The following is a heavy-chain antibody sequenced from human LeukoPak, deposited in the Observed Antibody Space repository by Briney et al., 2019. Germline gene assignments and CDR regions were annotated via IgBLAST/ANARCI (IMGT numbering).Heavy chain of an antibody. V-gene: IGHV4-61*02. J-gene: IGHJ3*02. D-gene: IGHD1-26*01. CDR3: AREGGSSSI. CDR1: GGSISSGSYY. Sequence: SQTLSLTCTVSGGSISSGSYYWSWIRQPAGKGLEWIGRIYTSGSTNYNPSLKSRVTMSVDTSKNQFSLKLSSVTAADTAVYYCAREGGSSSIWGQGTMVTVSS. CDR2: IYTSGST.